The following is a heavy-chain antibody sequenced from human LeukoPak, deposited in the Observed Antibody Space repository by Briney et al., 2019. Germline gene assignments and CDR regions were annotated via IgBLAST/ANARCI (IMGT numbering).Heavy chain of an antibody. CDR1: GFTFSNYA. CDR3: AKANGYLDY. D-gene: IGHD2-8*01. J-gene: IGHJ4*02. CDR2: IGASGAST. V-gene: IGHV3-23*01. Sequence: PGGSLRLSCAASGFTFSNYAMGWVRQAPGKRLEWVSVIGASGASTFYADSVKGRFTISRDNSKNTLSLQMNSLRAEDTALYYCAKANGYLDYWGQGTLVTVSS.